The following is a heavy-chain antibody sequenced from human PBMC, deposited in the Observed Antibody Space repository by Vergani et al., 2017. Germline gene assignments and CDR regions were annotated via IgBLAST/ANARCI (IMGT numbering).Heavy chain of an antibody. D-gene: IGHD3-10*01. V-gene: IGHV4-38-2*01. CDR1: GYSISSGYY. CDR2: IYYSGST. Sequence: QVQLQESGPGLVKPSETLSLTCAVSGYSISSGYYWGWIRQPPGKGLEWIGYIYYSGSTNYNPSLKSRVTISVDTSKNQFSLKLSSVTAADTAVYYCARAEGSGSYYPVPFDYWGQGTLVTVSS. J-gene: IGHJ4*02. CDR3: ARAEGSGSYYPVPFDY.